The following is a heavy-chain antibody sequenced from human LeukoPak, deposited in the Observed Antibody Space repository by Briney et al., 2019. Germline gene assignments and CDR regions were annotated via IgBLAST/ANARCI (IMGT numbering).Heavy chain of an antibody. J-gene: IGHJ3*02. V-gene: IGHV5-51*01. CDR2: IYPGDSDT. CDR1: RYSFTTYW. CDR3: ARSGIAAAIDAFDI. D-gene: IGHD2-2*02. Sequence: GESLKISCRGSRYSFTTYWIGWVRQMPGKGLEGMGIIYPGDSDTRYSPSFQGQVTISADKSIDTVFLQWSSLKASDTAMYYCARSGIAAAIDAFDIWGQGTMVTVSS.